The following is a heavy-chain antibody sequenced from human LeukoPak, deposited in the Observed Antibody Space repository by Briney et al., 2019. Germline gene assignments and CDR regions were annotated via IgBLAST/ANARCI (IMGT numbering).Heavy chain of an antibody. J-gene: IGHJ4*02. V-gene: IGHV1-69*13. CDR3: ARDRDYYDSSGYGDGFDY. CDR2: IIPIFGTA. CDR1: GGTFSSYA. D-gene: IGHD3-22*01. Sequence: SVKVSCKASGGTFSSYAISWVRQAPGQGLEWMGGIIPIFGTANYAQKFQGRVTITADESTSTAYMELSSLRSEDTAVYYCARDRDYYDSSGYGDGFDYWGQGTLVTVSS.